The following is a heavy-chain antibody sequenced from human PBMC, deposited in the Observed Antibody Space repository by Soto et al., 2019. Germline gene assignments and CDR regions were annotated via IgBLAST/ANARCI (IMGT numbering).Heavy chain of an antibody. CDR2: INPSGGST. V-gene: IGHV1-46*01. CDR3: ARSVADFWSGPLTYYYYGMDV. CDR1: GYTFTSYY. J-gene: IGHJ6*02. D-gene: IGHD3-3*01. Sequence: ASVKVFCKASGYTFTSYYMHWVRQAPGQGLEWMGIINPSGGSTSYAQKFQGRVTMTRDTSTSTVYMELSSLRSEDTAVYYCARSVADFWSGPLTYYYYGMDVWGQGTTVTVSS.